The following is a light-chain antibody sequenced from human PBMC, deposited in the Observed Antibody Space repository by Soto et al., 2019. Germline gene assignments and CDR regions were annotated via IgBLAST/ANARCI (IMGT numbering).Light chain of an antibody. Sequence: QSPLTQPRSVSGSPGQSVTISCTGTSSDVGGYNYVSWYQQHPGKAPKLMIYDVSKRPSGVPDRFSDSKSGNTASLTISGLQAEDEADYYCCSYAGSYTFYVVGT. V-gene: IGLV2-11*01. CDR1: SSDVGGYNY. J-gene: IGLJ1*01. CDR3: CSYAGSYTFYV. CDR2: DVS.